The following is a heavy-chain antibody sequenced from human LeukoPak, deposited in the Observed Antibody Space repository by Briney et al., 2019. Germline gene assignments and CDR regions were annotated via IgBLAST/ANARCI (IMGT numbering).Heavy chain of an antibody. CDR3: AKDGYSSSWYSYYYYGMDV. J-gene: IGHJ6*02. V-gene: IGHV3-23*01. CDR2: ISGSGGST. CDR1: GFTFSSYA. Sequence: GGSLRLSCAASGFTFSSYAMSWVRQAPGKGLEWVSAISGSGGSTYYADSVKGRFTISRGNSKNTLYLQMISLRAEDTAVYYCAKDGYSSSWYSYYYYGMDVWGQGTTVTVSS. D-gene: IGHD6-13*01.